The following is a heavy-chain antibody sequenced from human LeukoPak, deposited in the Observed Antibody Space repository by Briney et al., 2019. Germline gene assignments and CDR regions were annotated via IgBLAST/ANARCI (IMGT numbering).Heavy chain of an antibody. CDR2: IYYSGST. J-gene: IGHJ4*02. Sequence: SETLSLTCTVSGGSFSSYYWGWIRQPPGKGLEWIGYIYYSGSTNYNPSLKSRVTISVDTSKNQFSLKLSSVTAADTAVYYCASGAPFETYFEYWGQGTLVTVSS. V-gene: IGHV4-59*01. D-gene: IGHD3-10*01. CDR1: GGSFSSYY. CDR3: ASGAPFETYFEY.